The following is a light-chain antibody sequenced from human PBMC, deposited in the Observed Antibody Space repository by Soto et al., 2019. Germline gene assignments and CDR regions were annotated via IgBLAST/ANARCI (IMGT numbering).Light chain of an antibody. CDR3: QQANSFPLT. CDR2: ATS. J-gene: IGKJ4*01. CDR1: QDISSW. Sequence: DIQMTQSPSFVSASVGDRVTITCRASQDISSWLVWYQQKPGKAPKLLIHATSGLQSGVPSSFSGSGSGTDFTLTISNLQSEDFATYYCQQANSFPLTFGGGTKVEIK. V-gene: IGKV1-12*01.